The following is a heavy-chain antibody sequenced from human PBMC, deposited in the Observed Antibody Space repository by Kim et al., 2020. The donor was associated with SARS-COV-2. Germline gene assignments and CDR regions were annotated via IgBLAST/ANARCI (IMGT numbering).Heavy chain of an antibody. D-gene: IGHD4-17*01. CDR2: IWYEGSKK. Sequence: GGSLRLSCAASGSIFSGHGMHWVRQAPGKGLEWVALIWYEGSKKFYADSVKGRFTVSRDNSENKLFLQMDSLSAEDTAVYYCARHYGNYGGAFDIWGQGTMLTVPS. V-gene: IGHV3-33*08. J-gene: IGHJ3*02. CDR3: ARHYGNYGGAFDI. CDR1: GSIFSGHG.